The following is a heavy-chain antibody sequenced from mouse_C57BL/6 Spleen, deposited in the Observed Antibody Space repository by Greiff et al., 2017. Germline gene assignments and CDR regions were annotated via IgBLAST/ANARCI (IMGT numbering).Heavy chain of an antibody. Sequence: QVQLQQPGAELVKPGASVKLSCKASGYTFTSYWMHWVKQRPGQGLEWIGMIHPNSGSTNYNEKFKGKATMSVDKSSSTAYMQRSSLTSEDSAVYYCASTTAGDYWGQGTTLTVSS. CDR3: ASTTAGDY. V-gene: IGHV1-64*01. CDR1: GYTFTSYW. D-gene: IGHD1-2*01. CDR2: IHPNSGST. J-gene: IGHJ2*01.